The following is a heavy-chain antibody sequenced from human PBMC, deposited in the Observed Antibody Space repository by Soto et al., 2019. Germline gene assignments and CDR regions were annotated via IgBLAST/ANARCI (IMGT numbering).Heavy chain of an antibody. CDR1: GDSASSNSAA. J-gene: IGHJ4*02. CDR2: TYYRSKWYN. Sequence: SQTLSLTCAISGDSASSNSAAWNWIRQSPSRGLEWLGGTYYRSKWYNDYAVSVKSRITINPDTSKNQFSLQLNSVTPEDTAVYYCARDSYSYGYENTFDYWGQGTLVTVSS. V-gene: IGHV6-1*01. CDR3: ARDSYSYGYENTFDY. D-gene: IGHD5-18*01.